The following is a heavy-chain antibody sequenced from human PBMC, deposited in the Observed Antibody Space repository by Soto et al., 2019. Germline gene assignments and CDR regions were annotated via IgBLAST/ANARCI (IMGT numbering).Heavy chain of an antibody. CDR2: IDWDDDK. CDR1: GFSLSTSGMR. V-gene: IGHV2-70*04. Sequence: SGPTLVNPTQTLTLTCTFSGFSLSTSGMRESWIRQPPGKALEWLARIDWDDDKFYSTSLKTRLTISKDTSKNQVVLTMTNMDPVDTATYYCARTRGGALDYWGQGTLVTVSS. D-gene: IGHD3-16*01. J-gene: IGHJ4*02. CDR3: ARTRGGALDY.